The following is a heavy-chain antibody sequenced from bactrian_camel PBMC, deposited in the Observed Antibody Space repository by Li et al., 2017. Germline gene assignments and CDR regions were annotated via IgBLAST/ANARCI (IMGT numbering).Heavy chain of an antibody. D-gene: IGHD1*01. V-gene: IGHV3S55*01. CDR2: ISDYGRS. J-gene: IGHJ4*01. CDR3: ASDAVGSDFPRVRCRSGRLYY. Sequence: VQLVESGGGSVQSGGSLRLSCTVSGLRFGDNDIAWYRQTSGDECALVLSISDYGRSYSGDFVKGRFTISQDNAANTVYLQMDNLTPDDTGVYYCASDAVGSDFPRVRCRSGRLYYWGQGTQVTVS. CDR1: GLRFGDND.